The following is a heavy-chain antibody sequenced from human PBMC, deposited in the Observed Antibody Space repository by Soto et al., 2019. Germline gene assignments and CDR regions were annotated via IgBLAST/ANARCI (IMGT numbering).Heavy chain of an antibody. CDR1: GGSTSSYY. D-gene: IGHD2-2*01. CDR3: AREVVLVPAAKSWFDP. V-gene: IGHV4-59*01. J-gene: IGHJ5*02. Sequence: SETLSLTCTVSGGSTSSYYWSWIRQPPGKGLEWIGYIYYSGSTNYNPSLKSRVTISVDTSKNQFSLKLSSVTAADTAVYYCAREVVLVPAAKSWFDPWGQGTLVTVSS. CDR2: IYYSGST.